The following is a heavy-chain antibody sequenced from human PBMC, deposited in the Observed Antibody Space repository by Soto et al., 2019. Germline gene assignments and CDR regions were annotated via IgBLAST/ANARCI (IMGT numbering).Heavy chain of an antibody. D-gene: IGHD2-15*01. CDR3: AREHTEYCSGGSCYWFDP. V-gene: IGHV3-33*01. CDR2: IWYDGSNK. Sequence: QVQLVESGGGVVQPGRSLRLSCAASGFTFSSYGMHWVRQAPGKGLEWVAVIWYDGSNKYYADSVKGRFTISRDNSKKTLYMQMNSLRAEDTAVYYCAREHTEYCSGGSCYWFDPWGQGTLVTVSS. CDR1: GFTFSSYG. J-gene: IGHJ5*02.